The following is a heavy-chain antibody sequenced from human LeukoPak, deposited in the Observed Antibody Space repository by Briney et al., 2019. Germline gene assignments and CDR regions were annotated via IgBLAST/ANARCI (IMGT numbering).Heavy chain of an antibody. CDR3: AKDRGVDGSYTIPPSDWYFDY. CDR1: GFTFSSYS. D-gene: IGHD1-26*01. Sequence: GGSLRLSCAASGFTFSSYSMNWVRQAPGKGLEWVSSISSSSSYIYYADSVKGRFTISRDNAKNSLYLQMNSLRAEDTAVYYCAKDRGVDGSYTIPPSDWYFDYWGQGTLVTVSS. J-gene: IGHJ4*02. V-gene: IGHV3-21*01. CDR2: ISSSSSYI.